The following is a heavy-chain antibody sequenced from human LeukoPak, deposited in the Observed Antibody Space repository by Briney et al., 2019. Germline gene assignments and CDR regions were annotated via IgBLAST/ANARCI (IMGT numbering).Heavy chain of an antibody. J-gene: IGHJ4*02. Sequence: GGSLRLSCAASGFTFRKHGMNWVRQAPGKGLEWVSGISPSGDITYYADSVKGRFTISRDNSKNTLYLEVISLTAEDTAVYYCAKDDAWIRFGEWSQGTLVTVSS. V-gene: IGHV3-23*01. CDR3: AKDDAWIRFGE. CDR2: ISPSGDIT. CDR1: GFTFRKHG. D-gene: IGHD3-10*01.